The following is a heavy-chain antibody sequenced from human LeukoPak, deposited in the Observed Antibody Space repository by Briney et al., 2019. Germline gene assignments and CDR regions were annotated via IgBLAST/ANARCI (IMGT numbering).Heavy chain of an antibody. J-gene: IGHJ6*03. V-gene: IGHV1-69*06. CDR2: IIPIFDTA. Sequence: ASVKVSCKASGGTFSSYAISWVRQAPGQGLEWMGGIIPIFDTANYAQKFQGRVTIIADKSTSTAYMELSSLSSEDTAVYYCAAGVPVVVVAATTTPYYYYYYMDVWGKGTTVTVSS. D-gene: IGHD2-15*01. CDR3: AAGVPVVVVAATTTPYYYYYYMDV. CDR1: GGTFSSYA.